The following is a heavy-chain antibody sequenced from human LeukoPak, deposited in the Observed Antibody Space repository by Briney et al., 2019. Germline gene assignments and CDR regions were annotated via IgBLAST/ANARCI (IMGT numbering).Heavy chain of an antibody. CDR1: GFTFRSYG. D-gene: IGHD3-10*01. Sequence: GGSLTLSCAASGFTFRSYGIHWVRQAPGKGLEWVAVIWYDGSNKYYADSVKGRFTISRDNSKNTLYLQMNSLRAEDTAVYYCARNGGDGSGSYYKIWGQGTLVTVSS. V-gene: IGHV3-33*01. CDR3: ARNGGDGSGSYYKI. CDR2: IWYDGSNK. J-gene: IGHJ4*02.